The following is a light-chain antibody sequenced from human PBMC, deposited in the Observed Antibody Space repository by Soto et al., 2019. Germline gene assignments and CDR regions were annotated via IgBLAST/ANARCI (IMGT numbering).Light chain of an antibody. V-gene: IGLV2-8*01. J-gene: IGLJ3*02. CDR1: SSDVGGHNY. CDR3: SSTAGNNNLV. Sequence: QSALTQSPSASGSPGQSVTISCTGTSSDVGGHNYVSWYQHHPGKAPKLIIYEVSKRPSGVPDRFSGSKSGNTASLTVSGLQAEDGAVYYCSSTAGNNNLVFGGGTKLTVL. CDR2: EVS.